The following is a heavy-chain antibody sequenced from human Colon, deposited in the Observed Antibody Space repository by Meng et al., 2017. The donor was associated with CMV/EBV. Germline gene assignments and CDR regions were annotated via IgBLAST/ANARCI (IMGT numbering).Heavy chain of an antibody. Sequence: ETLFLTCAATGFTFSIYAMCWVRQAPGKGLEWVSSITGTGNNMYYADSVRGRFIISRDNSKNTLYLQMNSLRAEDTAVYYCAKYQPSFDYWGQGTLVTVSS. CDR1: GFTFSIYA. CDR2: ITGTGNNM. J-gene: IGHJ4*02. CDR3: AKYQPSFDY. V-gene: IGHV3-23*01.